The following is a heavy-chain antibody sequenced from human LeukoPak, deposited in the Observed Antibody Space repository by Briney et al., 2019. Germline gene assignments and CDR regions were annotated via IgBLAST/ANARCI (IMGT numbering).Heavy chain of an antibody. CDR2: IYYSGST. Sequence: SETLSLTCTVSGGSISSYYWSWIRQPPGKGLEWIGYIYYSGSTYYNPSLKSRVTISVDTSKNQFSLKLSSVTAADTAVYYCARLLNYYDSSGFDWGQGTLVTVSS. V-gene: IGHV4-59*08. J-gene: IGHJ4*02. CDR1: GGSISSYY. D-gene: IGHD3-22*01. CDR3: ARLLNYYDSSGFD.